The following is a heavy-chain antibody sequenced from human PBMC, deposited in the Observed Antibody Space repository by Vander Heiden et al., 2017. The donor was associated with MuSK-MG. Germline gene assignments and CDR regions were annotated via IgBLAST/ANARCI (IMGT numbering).Heavy chain of an antibody. CDR1: GYTFTGYY. J-gene: IGHJ5*02. CDR2: INPNSGGT. CDR3: AVYCSGGSCYSGGFDP. V-gene: IGHV1-2*04. Sequence: QVQLVQSGAEVKKPGASVKVSCKASGYTFTGYYMHWVRQAPGQGLEWMGWINPNSGGTNYAQKFQGWVTMTRDTSISTAYMELSRLRSDDTAVYYCAVYCSGGSCYSGGFDPWGQGTLVTVSS. D-gene: IGHD2-15*01.